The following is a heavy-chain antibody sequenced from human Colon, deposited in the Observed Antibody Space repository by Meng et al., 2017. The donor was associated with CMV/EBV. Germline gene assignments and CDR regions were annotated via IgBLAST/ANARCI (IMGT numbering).Heavy chain of an antibody. Sequence: SLPCTVSGGSISSYYWSWIRQPPGKGLEWIGYIYYSGSTNYNPSLKSRVTISVDTSKNQFSLKLSSVTAADTAVYYCASREGYSYDYWGQGTLVTVSS. CDR2: IYYSGST. J-gene: IGHJ4*02. D-gene: IGHD5-18*01. CDR3: ASREGYSYDY. CDR1: GGSISSYY. V-gene: IGHV4-59*01.